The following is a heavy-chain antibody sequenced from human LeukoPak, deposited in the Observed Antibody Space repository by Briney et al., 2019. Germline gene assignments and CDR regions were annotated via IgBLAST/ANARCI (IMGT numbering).Heavy chain of an antibody. CDR3: ARDSGTTGEVKFDP. CDR2: ISGSGTI. D-gene: IGHD3-10*01. CDR1: GGSIHSY. Sequence: PSETLSLTCTVSGGSIHSYWSWIRQPAGKGLEWIGRISGSGTITYNPALQSRLTISIDTSRNQFSLKLMSVTAADTAVYYCARDSGTTGEVKFDPWGQGTLVTVSS. J-gene: IGHJ5*02. V-gene: IGHV4-4*07.